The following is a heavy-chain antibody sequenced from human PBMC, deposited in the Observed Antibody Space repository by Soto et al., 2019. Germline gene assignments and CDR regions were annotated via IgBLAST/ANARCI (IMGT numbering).Heavy chain of an antibody. CDR1: GCSVRSNNW. V-gene: IGHV4-4*02. J-gene: IGHJ6*02. Sequence: SETLSLTCAVSGCSVRSNNWWFWVRQPPGKGLGWIGEIHHRESTNLNPSLKSRVTISVDRSKNEFSLKVKCLTAADTAVYYCGCRVEDISYDYHGMDVWGQGTTVTVSS. D-gene: IGHD5-12*01. CDR3: GCRVEDISYDYHGMDV. CDR2: IHHREST.